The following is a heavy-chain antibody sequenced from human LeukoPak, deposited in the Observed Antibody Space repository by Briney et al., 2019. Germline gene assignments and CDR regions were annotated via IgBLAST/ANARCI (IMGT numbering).Heavy chain of an antibody. Sequence: GGSLRLSCAASGFTFSSFGMHWVRRAPGKGLEWMTFIQNDGTVQYYADSVKGRFTISRDNSKNTLYLQMNSLIPEDTAVYYCAKTHSASWGLFDYWGQGTLVTVSS. CDR3: AKTHSASWGLFDY. J-gene: IGHJ4*02. V-gene: IGHV3-30*02. CDR1: GFTFSSFG. CDR2: IQNDGTVQ. D-gene: IGHD1-26*01.